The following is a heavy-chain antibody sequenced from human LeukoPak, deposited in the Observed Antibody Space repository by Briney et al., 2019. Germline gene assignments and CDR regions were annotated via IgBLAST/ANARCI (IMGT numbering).Heavy chain of an antibody. Sequence: GGSLILSCAASGFTFSSYAMSWVRQAPGKGLEWVSAISGSGGSTYYADSVKGRFTFSRDNSKNTLYLQMNSLRAEDTAVYYCAKGNSSSYYIHFDCWGQGTLVTVSS. CDR2: ISGSGGST. D-gene: IGHD3-22*01. CDR1: GFTFSSYA. V-gene: IGHV3-23*01. CDR3: AKGNSSSYYIHFDC. J-gene: IGHJ4*02.